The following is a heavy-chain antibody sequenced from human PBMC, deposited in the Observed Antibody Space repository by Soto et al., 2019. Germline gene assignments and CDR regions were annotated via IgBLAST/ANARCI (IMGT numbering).Heavy chain of an antibody. V-gene: IGHV3-48*03. CDR1: GFTFSSSE. CDR3: ARRASR. J-gene: IGHJ3*01. D-gene: IGHD1-26*01. Sequence: EVQLVESGGGLVQPGGSLRLSCEVSGFTFSSSEMYWVRQAPGKGLEWISYIHPSGQPIFYADSVKGRFTISRDNANNSLFLQMNSLRAEDTAVYYCARRASRWGQGTMVTVSS. CDR2: IHPSGQPI.